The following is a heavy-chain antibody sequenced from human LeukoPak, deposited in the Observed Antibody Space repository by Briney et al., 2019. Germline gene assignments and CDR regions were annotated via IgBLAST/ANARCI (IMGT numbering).Heavy chain of an antibody. CDR3: ARDIRDYDSSGFYFDY. CDR2: ISSSSYI. Sequence: PGGSLRLSCAASGFTFSSYSMNWVRQAPGKGLEWVSSISSSSYIYYADSVKGRFTISRDNAKNSLYLQMNSLRAEDTAVYYCARDIRDYDSSGFYFDYWGQGTLVTVSS. D-gene: IGHD3-22*01. J-gene: IGHJ4*02. CDR1: GFTFSSYS. V-gene: IGHV3-21*01.